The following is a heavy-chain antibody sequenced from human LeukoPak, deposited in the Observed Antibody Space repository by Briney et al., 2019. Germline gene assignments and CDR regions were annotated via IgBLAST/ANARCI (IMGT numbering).Heavy chain of an antibody. V-gene: IGHV1-8*03. Sequence: ASVKVSCKASGYTFTSYDINWVRQATGQGLEWMGWMNPNSGNTAYTQKFQGRVNITRNTSISTAYMELSSLRSGDTAVYYCARAMGPGGIDYWGQGTLVTVSS. CDR2: MNPNSGNT. CDR1: GYTFTSYD. CDR3: ARAMGPGGIDY. J-gene: IGHJ4*02. D-gene: IGHD3-10*01.